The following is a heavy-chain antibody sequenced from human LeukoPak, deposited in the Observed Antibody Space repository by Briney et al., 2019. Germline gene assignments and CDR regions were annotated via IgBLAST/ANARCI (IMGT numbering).Heavy chain of an antibody. CDR2: IYYSGST. J-gene: IGHJ3*02. Sequence: SETLSLTCTVSGGSISSSSYYWGWIRQPPGKGLEWIGSIYYSGSTYYNPSLNSRVTISVDTSKNQFSLKLSSVTAADTAVYYCARPPNYGSDAFDIWGQGTMVTVSS. CDR3: ARPPNYGSDAFDI. V-gene: IGHV4-39*01. D-gene: IGHD4-17*01. CDR1: GGSISSSSYY.